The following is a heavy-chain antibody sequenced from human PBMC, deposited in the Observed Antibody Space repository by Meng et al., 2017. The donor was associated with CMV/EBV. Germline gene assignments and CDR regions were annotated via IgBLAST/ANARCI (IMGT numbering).Heavy chain of an antibody. J-gene: IGHJ4*02. CDR2: IYSGGST. CDR1: GFTVSSNY. V-gene: IGHV3-53*01. CDR3: ARVATMVQGVIDY. D-gene: IGHD3-10*01. Sequence: GESLKISCAASGFTVSSNYMSWVRQAPGKGLEWVSVIYSGGSTYYPDSVKGRFTISRDNSKNTLYLQMNSLRAEDTAVYYCARVATMVQGVIDYWGQGTLVTVSS.